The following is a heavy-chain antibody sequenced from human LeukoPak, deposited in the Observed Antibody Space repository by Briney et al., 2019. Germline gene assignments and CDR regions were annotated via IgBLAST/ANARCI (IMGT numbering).Heavy chain of an antibody. V-gene: IGHV3-48*03. CDR3: AAVIDY. CDR2: ISNSGTTK. Sequence: PGGSLRLSCAASGFTFSNYEMNWIRQAPGKGLEWISYISNSGTTKYYADCVKGRFTISRDNAKNSLYLQMNSLRAEDTAVYYCAAVIDYWGQGTLVTVSS. J-gene: IGHJ4*02. CDR1: GFTFSNYE.